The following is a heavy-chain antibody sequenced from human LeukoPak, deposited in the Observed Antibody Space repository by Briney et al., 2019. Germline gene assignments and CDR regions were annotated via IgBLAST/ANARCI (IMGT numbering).Heavy chain of an antibody. CDR3: ARRRLLWFGELSGGMDV. J-gene: IGHJ6*04. CDR2: IYHSGST. CDR1: GGSISSSNW. Sequence: SETLSLTCAVSGGSISSSNWWSWVRQPPGKGLEWIGEIYHSGSTNYNPSLKSRVTISVDKSKNRFSLKLSSVTAADTAVYYCARRRLLWFGELSGGMDVWGKGTTVTVSS. D-gene: IGHD3-10*01. V-gene: IGHV4-4*02.